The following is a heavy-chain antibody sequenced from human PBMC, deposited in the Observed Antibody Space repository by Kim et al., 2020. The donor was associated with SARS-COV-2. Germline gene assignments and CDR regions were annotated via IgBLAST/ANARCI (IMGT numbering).Heavy chain of an antibody. CDR3: ARSSPAAMRGFDY. V-gene: IGHV4-34*01. Sequence: YNPSLKSRVTISVDTSKNQFSLKLSSVTAADTAVYYCARSSPAAMRGFDYWGQGTLVTVSS. D-gene: IGHD2-2*01. J-gene: IGHJ4*02.